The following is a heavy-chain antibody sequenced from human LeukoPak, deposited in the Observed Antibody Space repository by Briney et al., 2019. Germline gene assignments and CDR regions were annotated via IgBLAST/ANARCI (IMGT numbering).Heavy chain of an antibody. V-gene: IGHV1-18*01. CDR3: ARAGRGTHYYFDY. CDR2: ISGSNGNT. CDR1: GYTFNRYG. D-gene: IGHD3-10*01. Sequence: ASVKVSCKTSGYTFNRYGVAWVRQAPGQGLEWVGWISGSNGNTNYAQKLQGRVTMTTDTATSTAYMELRSLTSDDTAMYYCARAGRGTHYYFDYWGQGTLVTVSS. J-gene: IGHJ4*02.